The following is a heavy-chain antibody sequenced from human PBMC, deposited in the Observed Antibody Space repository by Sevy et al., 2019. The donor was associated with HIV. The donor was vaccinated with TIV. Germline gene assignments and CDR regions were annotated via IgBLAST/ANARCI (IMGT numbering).Heavy chain of an antibody. V-gene: IGHV1-8*01. CDR3: ARILSTSYYHYYASDV. J-gene: IGHJ6*02. CDR2: MNPKRGNR. D-gene: IGHD2-2*01. CDR1: GYTFTSYD. Sequence: ASVKVSCRGSGYTFTSYDIHWVRQAAGQGLEWMGWMNPKRGNRGYTRKFQGRVTMTRDTSISTAYMEFSNLRSEDTAMYYCARILSTSYYHYYASDVWGQGTTVTVSS.